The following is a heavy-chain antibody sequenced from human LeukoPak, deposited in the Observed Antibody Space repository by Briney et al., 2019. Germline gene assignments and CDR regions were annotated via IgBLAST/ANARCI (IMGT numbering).Heavy chain of an antibody. Sequence: GGSLRLSCAASGFTFNTYEMSWVRQAPGKGLEWVSCVSSSGTTMYHADSVKGRFTISRDNAKNSLYLQMNSLRAKDAAVYYCARRYCSSASCLFDYWGQGTLVTVSS. CDR1: GFTFNTYE. CDR3: ARRYCSSASCLFDY. D-gene: IGHD2-2*01. CDR2: VSSSGTTM. V-gene: IGHV3-48*03. J-gene: IGHJ4*02.